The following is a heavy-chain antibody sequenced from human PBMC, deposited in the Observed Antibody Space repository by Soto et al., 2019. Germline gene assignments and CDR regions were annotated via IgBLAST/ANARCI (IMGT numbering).Heavy chain of an antibody. V-gene: IGHV3-33*01. Sequence: GALRLSCAASGFTLSSYGKHWVPQAPGKGLEWVAVIWYDGSNKYYADSVKGRFTISRDNSKNTLYLQMNSLRAEDTAVYYCAREGVRGVCGYWGQGTLVTVSS. CDR1: GFTLSSYG. D-gene: IGHD3-10*01. J-gene: IGHJ4*02. CDR2: IWYDGSNK. CDR3: AREGVRGVCGY.